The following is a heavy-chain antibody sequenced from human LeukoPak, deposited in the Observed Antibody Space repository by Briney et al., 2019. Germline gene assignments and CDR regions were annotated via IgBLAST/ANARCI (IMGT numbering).Heavy chain of an antibody. CDR3: AKARYSSSGYYFDY. D-gene: IGHD6-13*01. CDR1: GFTFSSYA. V-gene: IGHV3-23*01. J-gene: IGHJ4*02. Sequence: GGSLRLSCAASGFTFSSYAMSWVRQAPGKGLEWVSAISGSGGSTYYADSVKGRFTISRDDSKNTLYLQMNSLRAEDTAVYYCAKARYSSSGYYFDYWGQGTLVTVSS. CDR2: ISGSGGST.